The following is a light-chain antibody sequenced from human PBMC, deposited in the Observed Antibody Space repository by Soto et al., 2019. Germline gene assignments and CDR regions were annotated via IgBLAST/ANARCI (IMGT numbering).Light chain of an antibody. V-gene: IGKV2-30*02. CDR3: RQGTPCPWT. J-gene: IGKJ1*01. Sequence: DVVMTQSPLSLPVTLGQPASISCRSSQSLIHSDGNTYLSWFQQRPGQSPRRLIYEVSDRDSGVPDRFTGSGSGTDFPLKISRVEAEDVGVYYCRQGTPCPWTFGQGTEVEIK. CDR1: QSLIHSDGNTY. CDR2: EVS.